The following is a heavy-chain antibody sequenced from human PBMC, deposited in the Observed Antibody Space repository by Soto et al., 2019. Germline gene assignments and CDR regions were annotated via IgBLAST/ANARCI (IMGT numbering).Heavy chain of an antibody. D-gene: IGHD1-7*01. V-gene: IGHV4-59*01. CDR1: GGSISSYY. J-gene: IGHJ3*02. CDR3: ARDLKEGTKGWGWGADAFDI. CDR2: IYYSGST. Sequence: SETLSLTCTVSGGSISSYYWSWIRQPPGKGLEWIGYIYYSGSTNYNPSLKSRVTISVDTSKNQFSLKLSSVTAADTALYYCARDLKEGTKGWGWGADAFDIWGQGTMVTVSS.